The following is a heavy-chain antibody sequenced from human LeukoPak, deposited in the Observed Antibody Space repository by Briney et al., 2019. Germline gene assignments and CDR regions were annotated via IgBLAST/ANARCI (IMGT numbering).Heavy chain of an antibody. J-gene: IGHJ4*02. Sequence: QPGGSLRLSCAASGFTFSLYAMNWVRQAPGKGLEWVSYINDDSSDIHYAGSVKGRFTISRDNARNTLHLQLSSLRPEDTAVYYCARDTFQPGLIDSWGQGTLVIASS. CDR3: ARDTFQPGLIDS. CDR1: GFTFSLYA. CDR2: INDDSSDI. D-gene: IGHD2-2*01. V-gene: IGHV3-48*04.